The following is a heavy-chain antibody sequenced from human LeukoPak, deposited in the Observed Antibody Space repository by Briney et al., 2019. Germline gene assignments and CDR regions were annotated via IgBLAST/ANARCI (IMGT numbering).Heavy chain of an antibody. CDR3: ARVSAYYDYVWGSYRQKRPYFDY. J-gene: IGHJ4*02. Sequence: NPGGSLRLSCAASGFTFSSYSMNWVRQAPGKGLEWVSSISSSGSYIYYADSVKGRFTISRDNAKNSLYLQMNSLRAEDTAVYYCARVSAYYDYVWGSYRQKRPYFDYWGQGTLVTVSS. D-gene: IGHD3-16*02. CDR1: GFTFSSYS. V-gene: IGHV3-21*01. CDR2: ISSSGSYI.